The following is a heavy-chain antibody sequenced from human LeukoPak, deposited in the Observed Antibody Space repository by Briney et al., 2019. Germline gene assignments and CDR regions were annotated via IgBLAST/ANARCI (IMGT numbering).Heavy chain of an antibody. D-gene: IGHD6-13*01. CDR2: IIPIFGTA. CDR1: GGTFSSYA. Sequence: SVKVSCKASGGTFSSYAISWVRQAPGQGLEWMGRIIPIFGTANYAQKFQGRVTITTDESTSTAYMELSSLRSEDTAVYYCASVAAAGTIWFDPWGQGALVTVSS. J-gene: IGHJ5*02. V-gene: IGHV1-69*05. CDR3: ASVAAAGTIWFDP.